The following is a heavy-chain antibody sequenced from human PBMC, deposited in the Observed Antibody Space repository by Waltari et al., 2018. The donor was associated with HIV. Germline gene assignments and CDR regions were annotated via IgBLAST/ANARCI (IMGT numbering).Heavy chain of an antibody. Sequence: QLQESGPGLVKPSETLSLTCTVSGGAINSSNYYWGWIRQPPGKGLEWIGSVYYSGSTYFNPSLKSRVTISVDTSKNQFSLRLRSVTAADTAVYFCARDQGVYDYVWGSYRLKYFDYWGQGVLVTVSS. CDR2: VYYSGST. D-gene: IGHD3-16*02. CDR1: GGAINSSNYY. CDR3: ARDQGVYDYVWGSYRLKYFDY. V-gene: IGHV4-39*07. J-gene: IGHJ4*02.